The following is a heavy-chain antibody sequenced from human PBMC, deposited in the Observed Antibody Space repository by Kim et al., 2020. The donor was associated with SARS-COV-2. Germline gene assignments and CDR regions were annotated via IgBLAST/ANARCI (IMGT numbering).Heavy chain of an antibody. CDR3: ARRSTEGYFGGGWFDP. D-gene: IGHD3-10*01. CDR2: IDPSDSYT. Sequence: GESLKISCKGSGDSFTSKWISWVRQMPGQGLEWMGRIDPSDSYTKYSPSFQGHVTISADKSISTAYLQWSSLKASDTAIYYCARRSTEGYFGGGWFDPWGQGTLVTVSS. V-gene: IGHV5-10-1*01. J-gene: IGHJ5*02. CDR1: GDSFTSKW.